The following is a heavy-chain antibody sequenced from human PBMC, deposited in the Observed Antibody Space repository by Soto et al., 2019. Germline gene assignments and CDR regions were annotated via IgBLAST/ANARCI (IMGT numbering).Heavy chain of an antibody. J-gene: IGHJ4*02. CDR3: ATTLYYYDTSGYR. CDR1: GFTFSSYS. CDR2: ISSSSSYI. Sequence: EVQLVESGGGLVKPGGSLRLSCAASGFTFSSYSMNWVRQAPGKGLEWVSSISSSSSYIYYADSVKGRFTISRDNAKNSLYLRMHRLRAEDTAVYYCATTLYYYDTSGYRWGQGTLVTVSS. D-gene: IGHD3-22*01. V-gene: IGHV3-21*01.